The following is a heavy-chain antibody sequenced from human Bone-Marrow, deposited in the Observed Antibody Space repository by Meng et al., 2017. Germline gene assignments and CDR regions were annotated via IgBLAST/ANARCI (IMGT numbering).Heavy chain of an antibody. CDR1: GGSFSGYY. V-gene: IGHV4-34*01. J-gene: IGHJ4*02. D-gene: IGHD3-22*01. CDR2: INHSGST. Sequence: SETLSLTCAVYGGSFSGYYWSWSRQPPGKGLEWIGEINHSGSTNYNPSLKSRVTISVDTSKNQFSLKLSSVTAADTAVYYCVRSITMIVAEQTYYFDYWGQGTLVTVSS. CDR3: VRSITMIVAEQTYYFDY.